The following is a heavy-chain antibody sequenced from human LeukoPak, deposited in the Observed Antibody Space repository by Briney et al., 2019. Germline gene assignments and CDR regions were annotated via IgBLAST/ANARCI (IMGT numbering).Heavy chain of an antibody. Sequence: SVKVSCKASGGTFSSYAISWVRQAPGQGLEWMGGIIPIFGTANYAQKFQGRVTVTTDESTSTAYMELSSLRSEDTAVYYCARWGYSSSWYDYYMDVWGKGTTVAVSS. V-gene: IGHV1-69*05. CDR3: ARWGYSSSWYDYYMDV. CDR1: GGTFSSYA. D-gene: IGHD6-13*01. J-gene: IGHJ6*03. CDR2: IIPIFGTA.